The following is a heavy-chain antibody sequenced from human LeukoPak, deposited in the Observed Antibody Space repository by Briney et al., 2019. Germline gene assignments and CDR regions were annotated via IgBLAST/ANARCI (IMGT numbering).Heavy chain of an antibody. CDR3: GRTVGYFDY. CDR1: GDSVSNKDAA. D-gene: IGHD2-15*01. CDR2: TFYRSKWYN. J-gene: IGHJ4*02. Sequence: SQTLSLTCAISGDSVSNKDAAWNWIRESPSRGLEWLGRTFYRSKWYNDYAVSVKGRIIVSADTSKNQFSLHLNSVTPDDTAVYYCGRTVGYFDYWGQGILVTVPS. V-gene: IGHV6-1*01.